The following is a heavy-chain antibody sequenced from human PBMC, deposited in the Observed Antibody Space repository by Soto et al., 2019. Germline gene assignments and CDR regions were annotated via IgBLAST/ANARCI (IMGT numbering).Heavy chain of an antibody. CDR2: ISYDGSNK. CDR1: GFTFSSYG. J-gene: IGHJ4*02. V-gene: IGHV3-30*18. D-gene: IGHD2-21*02. Sequence: PGGSLRLSCAASGFTFSSYGMNWVRQAPGKGLEWVGGISYDGSNKYYADSVTGRFTSSRDNSKNTLYLQMNSLRAEDTDVYYCAKELCGGDCYSEEGCFDYWGQGTLVTVSS. CDR3: AKELCGGDCYSEEGCFDY.